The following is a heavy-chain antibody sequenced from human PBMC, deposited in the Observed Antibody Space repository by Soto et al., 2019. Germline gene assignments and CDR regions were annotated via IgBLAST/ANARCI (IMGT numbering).Heavy chain of an antibody. V-gene: IGHV3-23*01. CDR2: FRGSGDST. Sequence: EVQLLDSGGGLVQPGGSLRLSCAASGFTFSSYAMNWVRQAPGKGREWVPVFRGSGDSTYYAASGKGRFTISIDNSKNTLYLQMNSLRTGDTAVYYCARRGPGTYFDYWGQGTLVTVSS. D-gene: IGHD6-13*01. CDR1: GFTFSSYA. CDR3: ARRGPGTYFDY. J-gene: IGHJ4*02.